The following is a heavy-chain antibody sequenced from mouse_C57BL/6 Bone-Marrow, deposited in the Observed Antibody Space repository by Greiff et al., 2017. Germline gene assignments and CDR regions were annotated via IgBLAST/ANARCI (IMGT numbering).Heavy chain of an antibody. CDR3: THYYGFDY. D-gene: IGHD1-1*01. CDR2: IDPENGDT. CDR1: GFNIKDDY. Sequence: VQLKESGAELVRPGASVKLSCTASGFNIKDDYMHWVKQRPEQGLAWIGWIDPENGDTEYASKFQGKATITADTSSNTAYLQLSSLPSEDTAVYYCTHYYGFDYWGQGTTLTVSS. V-gene: IGHV14-4*01. J-gene: IGHJ2*01.